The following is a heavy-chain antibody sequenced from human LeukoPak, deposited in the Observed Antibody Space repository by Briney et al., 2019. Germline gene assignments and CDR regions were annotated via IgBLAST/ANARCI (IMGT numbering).Heavy chain of an antibody. CDR3: ATNALLVPSTFDS. CDR1: GGSISSGDYY. J-gene: IGHJ4*02. CDR2: VSDRGGT. V-gene: IGHV4-61*08. D-gene: IGHD6-6*01. Sequence: SSETLSHTCTVSGGSISSGDYYWSWIRQPPGKQMEWIGFVSDRGGTTYNPSLRSRVNISLDTSQNQFSLKVTSVTAADTAVYYCATNALLVPSTFDSWGRGTLVIVSS.